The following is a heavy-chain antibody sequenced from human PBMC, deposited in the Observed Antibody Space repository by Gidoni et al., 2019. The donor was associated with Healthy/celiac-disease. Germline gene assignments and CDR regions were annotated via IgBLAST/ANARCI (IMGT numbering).Heavy chain of an antibody. J-gene: IGHJ6*02. V-gene: IGHV1-46*03. CDR1: GYTFTSYS. Sequence: VQLVQSGAEVKKPGASVKVSCKASGYTFTSYSMHWVRQAPGQGLGWMGLINPSGGSTSYAQKFQGRVTMTRDTSTSTVYMELSSLRSEDTAVYYCARDPYSSGYYDYYYGMDVWGQGTTVTVSS. CDR3: ARDPYSSGYYDYYYGMDV. D-gene: IGHD3-22*01. CDR2: INPSGGST.